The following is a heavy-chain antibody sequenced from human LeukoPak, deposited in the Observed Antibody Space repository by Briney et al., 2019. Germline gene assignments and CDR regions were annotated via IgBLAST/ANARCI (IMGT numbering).Heavy chain of an antibody. CDR1: GGSFSGYY. CDR3: ARGPGYGDYVVDY. V-gene: IGHV4-34*01. CDR2: INHSGST. J-gene: IGHJ4*02. Sequence: SETLSLTCAVYGGSFSGYYWSWIRQPPGKGLEWIGEINHSGSTNYNPSLKSRVTISVDTSKNQFSLKLSSVTAADTAVYYCARGPGYGDYVVDYWGQGTLVTVFS. D-gene: IGHD4-17*01.